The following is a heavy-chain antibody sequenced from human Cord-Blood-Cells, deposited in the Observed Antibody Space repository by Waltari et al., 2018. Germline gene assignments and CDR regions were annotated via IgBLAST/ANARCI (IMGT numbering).Heavy chain of an antibody. CDR1: GGSFSGYY. CDR2: ITHSGST. CDR3: ARVGSSGWYFDY. Sequence: QVQLQQWGAGLLKPSETLSLTCAVYGGSFSGYYWSWIRQPPGKGLEWIGEITHSGSTNHTPSRKGRVTISVDTSKNQFSLKLSSVTAADTAVYYCARVGSSGWYFDYWGQGTLVTVSS. J-gene: IGHJ4*02. D-gene: IGHD6-19*01. V-gene: IGHV4-34*01.